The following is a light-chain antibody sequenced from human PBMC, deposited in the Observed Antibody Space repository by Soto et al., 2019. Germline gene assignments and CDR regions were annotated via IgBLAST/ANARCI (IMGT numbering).Light chain of an antibody. CDR1: QSVSSY. Sequence: EVVLTQSPATLSLSPGERAILACMASQSVSSYLAWYQQKPGQAPRLLIYDASNRATGIPARFSGSGSGTDFTLTISSLEPEDFAVYYCQQRSNWPPLTFGGGTKVDIK. J-gene: IGKJ4*01. CDR2: DAS. V-gene: IGKV3-11*01. CDR3: QQRSNWPPLT.